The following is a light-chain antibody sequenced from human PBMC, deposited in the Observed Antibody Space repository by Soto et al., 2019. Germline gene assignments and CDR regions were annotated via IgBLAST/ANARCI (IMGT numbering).Light chain of an antibody. CDR2: AAS. Sequence: DIQMTQSPSSLSASVGDRVTITCGASQNIRNYLNWYQQRPGKTPNLLVYAASNLRSGVPSRFSGSGSGTDFTLTISSLQPEDFGTYYCQQIHSTSSYTFGQGSRVDVK. CDR3: QQIHSTSSYT. CDR1: QNIRNY. J-gene: IGKJ2*01. V-gene: IGKV1-39*01.